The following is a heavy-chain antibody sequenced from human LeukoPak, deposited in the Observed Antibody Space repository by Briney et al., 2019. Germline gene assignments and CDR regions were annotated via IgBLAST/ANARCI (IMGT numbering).Heavy chain of an antibody. CDR3: ARESGSRDGYNWYDY. CDR2: IYTSGST. V-gene: IGHV4-61*09. J-gene: IGHJ4*02. CDR1: GASINNGSYY. D-gene: IGHD5-24*01. Sequence: SQTLSLTCTVSGASINNGSYYWNWIRQPAGKGLEWIGHIYTSGSTNFNPSLKSRVTISVDTSKNQLSLKLSSVTAADTAVYYCARESGSRDGYNWYDYWGQGTLVTVSS.